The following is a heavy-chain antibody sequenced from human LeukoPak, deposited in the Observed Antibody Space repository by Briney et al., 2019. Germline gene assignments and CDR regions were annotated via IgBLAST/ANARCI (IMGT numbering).Heavy chain of an antibody. V-gene: IGHV1-8*01. CDR2: MNPNSGNT. CDR1: GYTFTSYD. J-gene: IGHJ4*02. D-gene: IGHD5-24*01. Sequence: ASVKVSCKASGYTFTSYDINWVRQATGQGLEWMGWMNPNSGNTVYAQKFQGRITMTRNTSISTAYMELSSLRSEDTAVYYCARGRQFTLDYWGQGTLVTVSS. CDR3: ARGRQFTLDY.